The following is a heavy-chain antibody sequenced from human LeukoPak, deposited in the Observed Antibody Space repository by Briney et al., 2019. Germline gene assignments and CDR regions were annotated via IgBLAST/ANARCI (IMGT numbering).Heavy chain of an antibody. CDR2: INPNSGDT. Sequence: ALVKVSCKTSGYTFTGYYIHWVRQAPGQGLEWMGWINPNSGDTKSAQTFQGRVTMTRDTSISTAYMELSRLTSDDTAVYYCAREAREIRYSSGWYVDYWGQGTLATVSS. D-gene: IGHD6-19*01. V-gene: IGHV1-2*02. J-gene: IGHJ4*02. CDR1: GYTFTGYY. CDR3: AREAREIRYSSGWYVDY.